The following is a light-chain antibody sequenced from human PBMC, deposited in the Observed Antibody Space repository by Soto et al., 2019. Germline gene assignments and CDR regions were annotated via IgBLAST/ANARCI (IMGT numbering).Light chain of an antibody. J-gene: IGKJ1*01. CDR1: QGIDIW. CDR3: QQYHTDWT. CDR2: DAS. V-gene: IGKV1-5*01. Sequence: DLQMTQSPSTLSASVGDRVTITCRASQGIDIWLAWYQQKPGKAPRLLISDASTFESGVPSTFSGSESGTEFTLTISSLQPDDFATYYCQQYHTDWTFGQGTKLEI.